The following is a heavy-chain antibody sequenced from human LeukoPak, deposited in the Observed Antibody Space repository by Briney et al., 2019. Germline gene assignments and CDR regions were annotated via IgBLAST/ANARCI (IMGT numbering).Heavy chain of an antibody. V-gene: IGHV3-30-3*01. CDR2: ISYDGSNK. D-gene: IGHD3-10*01. CDR3: AREFGGYYHYYGMDV. CDR1: GFTFSSYA. Sequence: GGSLRLSCTASGFTFSSYAMHWVSQAPGKGLEWVAVISYDGSNKYYADSVKGRFTISRDNSKNTLYLQMNSLRAEDTAVYYCAREFGGYYHYYGMDVWGQGTTVTVSS. J-gene: IGHJ6*02.